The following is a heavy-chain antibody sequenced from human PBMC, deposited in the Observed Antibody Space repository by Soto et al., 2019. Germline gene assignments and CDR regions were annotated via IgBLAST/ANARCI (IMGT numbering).Heavy chain of an antibody. D-gene: IGHD2-2*01. V-gene: IGHV4-39*07. J-gene: IGHJ5*02. CDR2: IYYSGST. Sequence: SETLSLTCTVSGGSISSSSYYWGWIRQPPGKGLEWIGSIYYSGSTYYNPSLKSRVTISVDTSKNQFSLKLSSVTAADTAVYYCARTYCSSTSCYPLLGDLFDPWGQGTLVTVSS. CDR3: ARTYCSSTSCYPLLGDLFDP. CDR1: GGSISSSSYY.